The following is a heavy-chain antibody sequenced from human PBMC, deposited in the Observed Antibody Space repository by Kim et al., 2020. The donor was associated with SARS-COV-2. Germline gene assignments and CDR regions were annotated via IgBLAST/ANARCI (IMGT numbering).Heavy chain of an antibody. CDR3: ARAGARSMNYYYYGLDV. CDR1: GDPMDSFY. D-gene: IGHD3-22*01. V-gene: IGHV4-59*01. CDR2: IYYNGDT. Sequence: SETLSLTCTVSGDPMDSFYWTWIRQPPGKGLEWIGQIYYNGDTNYNPSLESRMSISLDTSKKEFSLRLTSVTAADTAVYFCARAGARSMNYYYYGLDVWGPGTTVTVS. J-gene: IGHJ6*02.